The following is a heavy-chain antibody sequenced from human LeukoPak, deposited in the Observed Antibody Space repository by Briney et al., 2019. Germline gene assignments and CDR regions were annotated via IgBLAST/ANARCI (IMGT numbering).Heavy chain of an antibody. D-gene: IGHD3-16*02. CDR3: ARVFPYYDYVWGSYPRPILDY. CDR2: IYSGGNT. V-gene: IGHV3-66*01. CDR1: GFIVSTNY. J-gene: IGHJ4*02. Sequence: GGSLRLSCAASGFIVSTNYMSWVRQAPGKGLEWVSVIYSGGNTYYADSVKGRFTISRDNSKNTLYLQMNSLRAEDTAVYYCARVFPYYDYVWGSYPRPILDYWGQGTLVTVSS.